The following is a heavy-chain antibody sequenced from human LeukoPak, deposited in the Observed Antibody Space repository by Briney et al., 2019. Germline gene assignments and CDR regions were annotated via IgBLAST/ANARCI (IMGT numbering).Heavy chain of an antibody. CDR3: AREVGPRYNWNYVYYYYYGMDV. CDR2: ISYDGSNK. Sequence: PGGSLRLSCAASGFMFSSNWMSWVRQAPGKGLEWVAVISYDGSNKYYADSVKGRFTTSRDNSKNTLYLQMNSLRAEDTAVYYCAREVGPRYNWNYVYYYYYGMDVWGQGTTVTVSS. D-gene: IGHD1-7*01. CDR1: GFMFSSNW. V-gene: IGHV3-30-3*01. J-gene: IGHJ6*02.